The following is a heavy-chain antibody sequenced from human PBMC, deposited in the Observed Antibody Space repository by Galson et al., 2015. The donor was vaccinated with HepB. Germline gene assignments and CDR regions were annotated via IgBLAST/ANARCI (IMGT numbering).Heavy chain of an antibody. Sequence: SLRLSCAASGFTFSSYSMNWVRQAPGKGLEWVSSISSSSSYIYYADSVKGRFTISRDNAKNSLYLQMNSLRAEDTAVYYCAREVKIVGATIEVYFDYWGQGTLVTVSS. V-gene: IGHV3-21*01. J-gene: IGHJ4*02. CDR2: ISSSSSYI. CDR3: AREVKIVGATIEVYFDY. D-gene: IGHD1-26*01. CDR1: GFTFSSYS.